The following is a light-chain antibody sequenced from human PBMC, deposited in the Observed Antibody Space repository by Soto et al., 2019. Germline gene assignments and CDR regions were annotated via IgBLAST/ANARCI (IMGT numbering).Light chain of an antibody. V-gene: IGLV2-14*01. Sequence: QPVLTQPASVSGSPGQSITISCTGTSSDVGGYNYVSWYQQHPGKAPKLMIYEVSNRPSGVSNRFSGSKSGNTASLTISGLQAEDEADYCCSSYTSSSTLDVFGTGTQLTVL. CDR3: SSYTSSSTLDV. CDR2: EVS. J-gene: IGLJ1*01. CDR1: SSDVGGYNY.